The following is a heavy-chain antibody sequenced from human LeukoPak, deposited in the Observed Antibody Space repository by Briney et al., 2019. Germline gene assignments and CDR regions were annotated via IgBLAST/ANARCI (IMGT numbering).Heavy chain of an antibody. CDR1: GFTFSSYS. J-gene: IGHJ1*01. V-gene: IGHV3-23*01. Sequence: VGSLRLSCAASGFTFSSYSMNWVRQAPGKGLEWVSGISPSGGITYYTDSVKGRFTISGDNSKNTQSLQMNSLRAEDTAVYYCAKDDDWGRYKHWGQGTLVTVSS. D-gene: IGHD3-16*01. CDR2: ISPSGGIT. CDR3: AKDDDWGRYKH.